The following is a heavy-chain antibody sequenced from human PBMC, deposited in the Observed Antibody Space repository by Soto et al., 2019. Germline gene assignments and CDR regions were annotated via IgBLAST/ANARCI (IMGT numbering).Heavy chain of an antibody. Sequence: SQTLSLTCAISVDIVSSKAAAWNWIRQSPSRGLEWLGRTYYRSKWSTDYAVSVKSRITINPDTSKNQFSLQLNSVTPEDTAVYYCTRALSGSYDSWGQGTLVTVS. D-gene: IGHD1-26*01. J-gene: IGHJ5*01. CDR1: VDIVSSKAAA. CDR3: TRALSGSYDS. CDR2: TYYRSKWST. V-gene: IGHV6-1*01.